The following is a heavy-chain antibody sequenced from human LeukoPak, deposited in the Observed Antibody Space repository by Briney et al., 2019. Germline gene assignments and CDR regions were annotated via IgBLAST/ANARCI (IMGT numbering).Heavy chain of an antibody. J-gene: IGHJ4*02. CDR3: AITPKVVTPSS. D-gene: IGHD4-23*01. CDR2: IKQDGSEK. Sequence: GGSLRLSCAASGFTFSSYWMNWVRQAPGKGLEWVANIKQDGSEKYYVDSVKGRLTISRDNAKSSLYLQMNSLRAEDTAVYYCAITPKVVTPSSWGQGTLVTVSS. V-gene: IGHV3-7*01. CDR1: GFTFSSYW.